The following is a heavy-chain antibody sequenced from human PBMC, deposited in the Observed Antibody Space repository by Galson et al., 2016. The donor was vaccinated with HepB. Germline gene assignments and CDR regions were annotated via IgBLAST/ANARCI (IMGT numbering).Heavy chain of an antibody. CDR2: DSVHGGRK. CDR3: AKRHEYCPPVGCSVDY. J-gene: IGHJ4*02. D-gene: IGHD2/OR15-2a*01. V-gene: IGHV3-30*18. Sequence: SLRLSCAASGFTFNKYGMHWVRQAPGKGLEWVAADSVHGGRKWYADSVKGRFIISRDNPNNMVFLQMSSLRADDTAVYYCAKRHEYCPPVGCSVDYWGQGTLVSVSS. CDR1: GFTFNKYG.